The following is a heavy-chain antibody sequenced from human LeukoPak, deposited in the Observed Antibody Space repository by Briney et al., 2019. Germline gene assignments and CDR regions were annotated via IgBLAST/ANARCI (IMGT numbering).Heavy chain of an antibody. CDR2: ISSSSSTI. D-gene: IGHD5-12*01. J-gene: IGHJ4*02. CDR3: ARLPRGIVATILDY. V-gene: IGHV3-48*01. Sequence: GGSLRLSCAASGLTFSSYSMNWVRQAPGKGLEWVSYISSSSSTIYYADSVKGRFTISRDNAKNSLYLQMNSLRAEDTAVYYCARLPRGIVATILDYWGQGTLVTVSS. CDR1: GLTFSSYS.